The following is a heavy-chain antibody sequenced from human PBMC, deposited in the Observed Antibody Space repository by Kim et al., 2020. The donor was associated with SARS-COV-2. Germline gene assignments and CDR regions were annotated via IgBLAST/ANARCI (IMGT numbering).Heavy chain of an antibody. J-gene: IGHJ5*02. V-gene: IGHV3-23*01. D-gene: IGHD6-13*01. CDR3: AKGRELAAAAWFDP. Sequence: GEPGKGRFTISRDNSKNTLDLQMNSLRAEDTAVYYCAKGRELAAAAWFDPWGQGTLVTVSS.